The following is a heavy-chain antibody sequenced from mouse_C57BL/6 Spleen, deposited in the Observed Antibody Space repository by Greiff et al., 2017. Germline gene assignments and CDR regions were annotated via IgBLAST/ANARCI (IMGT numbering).Heavy chain of an antibody. V-gene: IGHV5-16*01. CDR2: INYDGSST. CDR3: ARDHGYYGSSYWYFDV. CDR1: GFTFSDYY. J-gene: IGHJ1*03. D-gene: IGHD1-1*01. Sequence: EVKLVESEGGLVQPGSSMKLSCTASGFTFSDYYMAWVRQVPEKGLEWVANINYDGSSTYYLDSLKSRFIISRDNAKNILYLQMSSLKSEDTATYYGARDHGYYGSSYWYFDVWGTGTTVTVSS.